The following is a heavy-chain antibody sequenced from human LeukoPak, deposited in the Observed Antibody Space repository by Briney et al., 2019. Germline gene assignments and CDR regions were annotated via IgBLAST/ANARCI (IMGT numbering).Heavy chain of an antibody. CDR3: ARHSDIVVVPAATNTDY. CDR1: GYSISSGYY. V-gene: IGHV4-38-2*01. Sequence: SETLYLTCAVSGYSISSGYYWGCIRQPPGKGLEWLGRIYHSGSTYYNPSLKSRVTISVDTSKNQFSLKLSSVTAADTAMYYCARHSDIVVVPAATNTDYWGQGTLVTVSS. CDR2: IYHSGST. D-gene: IGHD2-2*01. J-gene: IGHJ4*02.